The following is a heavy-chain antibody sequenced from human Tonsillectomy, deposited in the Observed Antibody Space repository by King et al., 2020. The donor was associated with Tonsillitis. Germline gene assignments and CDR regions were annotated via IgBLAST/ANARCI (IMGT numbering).Heavy chain of an antibody. J-gene: IGHJ4*02. CDR2: INTNTGNP. Sequence: QLVQSGSELKKPGASVKVSCKASGYTFTSYAMNWVRQAPGQGLEWMGWINTNTGNPTYAQSFTGRFVFSLDTSVTTAYLQISSLKAEDTAVYYCAREFKRDCSSTSCHFLYWGQGTLVTVSS. CDR3: AREFKRDCSSTSCHFLY. D-gene: IGHD2-2*01. CDR1: GYTFTSYA. V-gene: IGHV7-4-1*02.